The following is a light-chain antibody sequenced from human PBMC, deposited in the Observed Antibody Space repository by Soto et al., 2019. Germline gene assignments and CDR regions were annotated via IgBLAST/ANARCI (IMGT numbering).Light chain of an antibody. V-gene: IGKV3-20*01. Sequence: DIVLTQSPGTLSLSPGERATLSCRASQSVSSSYLAWYQQKPGQAPRLLIYGASSRDTGIPDRFSYSESGTEFTLTISRLEPEDLAGYYCQQYGSSPKTFGQGTKDEIK. CDR1: QSVSSSY. CDR2: GAS. CDR3: QQYGSSPKT. J-gene: IGKJ1*01.